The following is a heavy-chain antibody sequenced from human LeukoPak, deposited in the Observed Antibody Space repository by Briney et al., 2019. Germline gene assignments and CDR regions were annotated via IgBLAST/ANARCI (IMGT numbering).Heavy chain of an antibody. CDR2: ISSTGSHT. CDR3: ARAGAYCGGDCLTDY. D-gene: IGHD2-21*02. J-gene: IGHJ4*02. V-gene: IGHV3-11*05. Sequence: GGSLRLSCAASGFTFSDNYMSWIRQAPGQGLELVSYISSTGSHTMYADSVEGRFTISRDNAKNSLYLEMNSLRAEDTAVYYCARAGAYCGGDCLTDYWGQGTLVTVSS. CDR1: GFTFSDNY.